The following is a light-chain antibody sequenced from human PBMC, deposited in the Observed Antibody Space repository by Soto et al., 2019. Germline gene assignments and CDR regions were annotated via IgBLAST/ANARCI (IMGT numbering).Light chain of an antibody. J-gene: IGLJ1*01. CDR1: SSDVGGYNY. CDR2: EVR. CDR3: SSYTTTNTYV. V-gene: IGLV2-14*01. Sequence: QSALTQPASVSGSPGQSITVSCTGTSSDVGGYNYVSWYQQHPGNAPKLMIYEVRNRPSGVSNRFSGSKSGNTASLTISGLQAEDEADYYCSSYTTTNTYVFGTGTKVTVL.